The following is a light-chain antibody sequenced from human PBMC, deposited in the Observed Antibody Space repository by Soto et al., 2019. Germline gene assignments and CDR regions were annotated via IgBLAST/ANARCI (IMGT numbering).Light chain of an antibody. J-gene: IGKJ1*01. Sequence: DIQMTQSPSTLSASIGDKVTITCRATQSLSNWLAWYQQKPGTAPRLLIYDVSTLESGVPSRVRGSRSGTEFTLTISNLPPADFATYYCHQYVPNPPWAFGHGTKV. CDR2: DVS. CDR1: QSLSNW. V-gene: IGKV1-5*01. CDR3: HQYVPNPPWA.